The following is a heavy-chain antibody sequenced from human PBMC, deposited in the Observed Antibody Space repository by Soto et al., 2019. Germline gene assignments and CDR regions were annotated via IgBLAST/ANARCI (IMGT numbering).Heavy chain of an antibody. CDR1: GGSISSYY. J-gene: IGHJ4*02. CDR2: IYDSGST. Sequence: SETLSLTCTVSGGSISSYYWSWIRQPPGKGLEWIGYIYDSGSTNYNPSLKSRVTISVDTSKNQFSLRLTSVTAADTAVYYCAAPPRYWGQGTLVTVSS. D-gene: IGHD6-6*01. V-gene: IGHV4-59*01. CDR3: AAPPRY.